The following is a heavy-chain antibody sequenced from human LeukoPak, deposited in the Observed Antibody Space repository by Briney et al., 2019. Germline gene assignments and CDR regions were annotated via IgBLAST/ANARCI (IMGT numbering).Heavy chain of an antibody. D-gene: IGHD3-22*01. J-gene: IGHJ4*02. Sequence: PGGSLRLSCAASGFTFSNAWMNWVRQAPGKGLEWVGRIKSKTDGGTTDYAAPVKGRFTISRDDSKNTLYLQMNSLKTEDTAVYYCTTDHDSSGYYYTYVSWGQGTLVTVSS. CDR2: IKSKTDGGTT. CDR1: GFTFSNAW. CDR3: TTDHDSSGYYYTYVS. V-gene: IGHV3-15*01.